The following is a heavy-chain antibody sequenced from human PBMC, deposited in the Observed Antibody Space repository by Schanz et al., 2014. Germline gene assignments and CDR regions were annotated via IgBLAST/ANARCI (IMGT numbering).Heavy chain of an antibody. CDR3: AAGGGFLIDY. Sequence: EVQLVESGGGLVQPGGSLRLSCAASGFTFSTYWMSWVRQAPGKGLEWVANIKQDESERSYVDSVKGRFTISRDNAKSSLYLQMNSLRAEDTAVYYCAAGGGFLIDYWGQGTLVTVSS. J-gene: IGHJ4*02. V-gene: IGHV3-7*01. CDR2: IKQDESER. D-gene: IGHD2-15*01. CDR1: GFTFSTYW.